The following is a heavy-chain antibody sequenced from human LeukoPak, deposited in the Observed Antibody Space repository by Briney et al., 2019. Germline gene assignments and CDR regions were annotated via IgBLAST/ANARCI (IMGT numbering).Heavy chain of an antibody. CDR1: GFTFSSYS. CDR3: ARNKKGDRYTYGHDY. V-gene: IGHV3-21*01. CDR2: ISSSSSYI. D-gene: IGHD5-18*01. J-gene: IGHJ4*02. Sequence: AGGSLRLSCAASGFTFSSYSMNWVRQAPGKGLEWVSSISSSSSYIYYADSVKGRFTISRDNAKNSLYLQMNSLRAEDTAVYYCARNKKGDRYTYGHDYWGQGTLVTVSS.